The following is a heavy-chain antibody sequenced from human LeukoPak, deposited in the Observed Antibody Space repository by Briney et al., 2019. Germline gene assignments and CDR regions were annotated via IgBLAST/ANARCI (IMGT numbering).Heavy chain of an antibody. CDR3: ARDSHYATSGWDFDY. V-gene: IGHV3-23*01. D-gene: IGHD6-19*01. CDR1: GFTFSSYA. J-gene: IGHJ4*02. CDR2: ISGSDGSA. Sequence: PGGSLRLSCAASGFTFSSYAMSWVRQAPGKGPEWVSAISGSDGSAYYADSVKGRFTISRDNSKNTVYLQMNSLRAEDTAVYYCARDSHYATSGWDFDYWGQGTLVTVSS.